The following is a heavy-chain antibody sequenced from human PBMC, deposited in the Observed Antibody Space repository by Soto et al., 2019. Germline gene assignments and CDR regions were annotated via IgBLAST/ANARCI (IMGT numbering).Heavy chain of an antibody. D-gene: IGHD1-26*01. CDR1: GFTFSSYG. Sequence: QVQLVESGGGVVQPGRSLRLSCAASGFTFSSYGMHWVRQAPGKGLEWVAVLWYDGSTKYYADSVKGRFTISRDNSKNTLYLQMNSLRAEDTAVYYCARCEQEPSNYNWFDPWGQGTLVTVSS. J-gene: IGHJ5*02. CDR3: ARCEQEPSNYNWFDP. CDR2: LWYDGSTK. V-gene: IGHV3-33*01.